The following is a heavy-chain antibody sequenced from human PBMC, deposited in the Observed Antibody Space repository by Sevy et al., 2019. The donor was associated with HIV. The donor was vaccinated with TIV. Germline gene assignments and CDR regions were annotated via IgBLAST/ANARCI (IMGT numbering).Heavy chain of an antibody. D-gene: IGHD2-8*02. CDR2: MHSGGNT. CDR3: ARDTGKNY. CDR1: GASITTYY. Sequence: SESPLTCTVSGASITTYYWSWFRQPAGKGLEWIGRMHSGGNTNYNPSLQGRDTMSLDTSKNQFSLTLDFVTAADAAVYYCARDTGKNYWGQGILVTVSS. J-gene: IGHJ4*02. V-gene: IGHV4-4*07.